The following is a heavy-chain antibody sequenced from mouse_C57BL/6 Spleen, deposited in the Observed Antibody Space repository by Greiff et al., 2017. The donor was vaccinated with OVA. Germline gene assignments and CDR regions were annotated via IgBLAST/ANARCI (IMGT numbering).Heavy chain of an antibody. J-gene: IGHJ4*01. V-gene: IGHV1-52*01. CDR1: GYTFTSYW. Sequence: VQLQQPGAELVRPGSSVKLSCKASGYTFTSYWMHWVKQRPIQGLEWIGNIDPSDSETHYNQKFKDKATLTVVKSSSTAYMQLSSLTSEDSAVYYCARVYYGSRYYYAMDYWGQGTTVTVAS. D-gene: IGHD1-1*01. CDR3: ARVYYGSRYYYAMDY. CDR2: IDPSDSET.